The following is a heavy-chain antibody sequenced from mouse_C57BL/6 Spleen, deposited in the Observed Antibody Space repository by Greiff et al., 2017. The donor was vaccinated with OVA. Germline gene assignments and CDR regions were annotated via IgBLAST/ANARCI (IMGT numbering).Heavy chain of an antibody. CDR1: GYTFTSYW. V-gene: IGHV1-69*01. CDR3: ARRESPGSRYFDY. CDR2: IDPSDSYT. Sequence: LQPGAELVMPGASVKLSCKASGYTFTSYWMHWVKQRPGQGLEWIGEIDPSDSYTNYNQKFKGKSTLTVDKSSSTAYMQLSSLTSEDSAVYYCARRESPGSRYFDYWGQGTTLTVSS. J-gene: IGHJ2*01. D-gene: IGHD1-1*01.